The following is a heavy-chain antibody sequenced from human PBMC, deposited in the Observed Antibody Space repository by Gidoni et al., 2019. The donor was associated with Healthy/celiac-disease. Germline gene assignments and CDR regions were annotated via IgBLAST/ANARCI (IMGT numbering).Heavy chain of an antibody. V-gene: IGHV3-48*03. CDR1: GFTFSSYE. D-gene: IGHD3-22*01. CDR2: ISSSGSTI. J-gene: IGHJ4*02. CDR3: ARDPGYYYDPGPFDY. Sequence: EVQLVESGGGLVQPGGSLRLSCAASGFTFSSYEMNWVRQAPGKGLEWVSYISSSGSTIYYADSVKGRFTISRDNAKNSLYLQMNSLRAEDTAVYYCARDPGYYYDPGPFDYWGQGTLVTVSS.